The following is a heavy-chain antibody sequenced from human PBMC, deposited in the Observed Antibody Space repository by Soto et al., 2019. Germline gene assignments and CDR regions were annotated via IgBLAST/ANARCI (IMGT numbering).Heavy chain of an antibody. CDR2: INAGNGNT. CDR1: GYTFTSYA. CDR3: ASSSGSYWQLDY. J-gene: IGHJ4*02. D-gene: IGHD1-26*01. Sequence: QVQLVQSGAEVKKPGASVKVSCKASGYTFTSYAMHWVRQAPGQRLEWMGWINAGNGNTKYSQKFQGRVTITRDPSASTAYMELSSLRSEDTAVYYCASSSGSYWQLDYWGQGTLVTVSS. V-gene: IGHV1-3*01.